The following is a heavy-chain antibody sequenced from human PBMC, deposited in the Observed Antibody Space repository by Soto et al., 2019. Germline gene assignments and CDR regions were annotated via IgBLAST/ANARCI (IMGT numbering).Heavy chain of an antibody. CDR2: VSYDEITK. Sequence: PGGSLRLSCAASGFTFSSYGMNWVRQAPGKGLEWVAVVSYDEITKYYADSVKGRFTISRDNSKSTVYLQMNSLRPEDTAVYYCAKPLGLLRRAMAQGSDYWGQGTLVTVSS. D-gene: IGHD5-18*01. J-gene: IGHJ4*02. CDR1: GFTFSSYG. CDR3: AKPLGLLRRAMAQGSDY. V-gene: IGHV3-30*18.